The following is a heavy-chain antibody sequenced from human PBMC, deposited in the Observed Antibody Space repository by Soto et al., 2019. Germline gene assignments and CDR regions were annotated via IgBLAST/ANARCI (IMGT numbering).Heavy chain of an antibody. CDR1: GFRFSSYS. V-gene: IGHV3-23*01. CDR3: ATMNGYFEY. D-gene: IGHD3-22*01. Sequence: LRLSCAASGFRFSSYSMSWVRQTPGKGLEWVAAITATGDRTYYADSVTGRFTISRDNSKKTHYLQMTSLRAEDTAMYYCATMNGYFEYWGQGTPVTVSS. J-gene: IGHJ4*02. CDR2: ITATGDRT.